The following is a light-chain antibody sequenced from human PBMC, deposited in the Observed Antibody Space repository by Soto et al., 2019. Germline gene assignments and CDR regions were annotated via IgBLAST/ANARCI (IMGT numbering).Light chain of an antibody. CDR3: QQSYSNPT. CDR1: QNIITY. CDR2: AAS. J-gene: IGKJ1*01. Sequence: DVQLTQSPSSLSVFVGDSVTVTCRASQNIITYLHWYHQKPGEAPTLLINAASTLQSGVPSRFSGSGSGTDFTLTINSRQPEDVGTYYCQQSYSNPTFGQGTPVEIK. V-gene: IGKV1-39*01.